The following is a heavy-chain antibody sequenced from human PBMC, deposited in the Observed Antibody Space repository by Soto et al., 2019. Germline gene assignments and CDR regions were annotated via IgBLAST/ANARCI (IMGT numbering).Heavy chain of an antibody. J-gene: IGHJ6*02. D-gene: IGHD5-18*01. CDR3: AGVDTAMEGYYYYGMDV. CDR2: ISGSGGST. V-gene: IGHV3-23*01. CDR1: GFTFSSYA. Sequence: EVQLLESGGGLVQPGGSLRLSCAASGFTFSSYAMSWVRQAPGKGLEWVSAISGSGGSTYYADSVKGRFTISRDNSKNTLYLQMNSLRAEDTAVYYCAGVDTAMEGYYYYGMDVWGQGTTVTVSS.